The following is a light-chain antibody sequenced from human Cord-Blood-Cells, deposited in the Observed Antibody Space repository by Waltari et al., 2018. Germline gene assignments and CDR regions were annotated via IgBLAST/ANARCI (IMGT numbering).Light chain of an antibody. CDR2: DAS. V-gene: IGKV1-33*01. Sequence: DIQMTESQSSLSASVGERVTITCQSSQDISNYLNWYQQKPGKAPKLLIYDASNLETGVPSRFSGSGSGTDFTFTISSLQPEDIATYYCQQYDNLPTFGGGTKVEIK. CDR3: QQYDNLPT. CDR1: QDISNY. J-gene: IGKJ4*01.